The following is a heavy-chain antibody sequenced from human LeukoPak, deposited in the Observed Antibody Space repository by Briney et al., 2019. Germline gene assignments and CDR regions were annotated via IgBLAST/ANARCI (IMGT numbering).Heavy chain of an antibody. D-gene: IGHD4-17*01. V-gene: IGHV4-59*08. J-gene: IGHJ4*02. CDR2: IYYSGST. CDR1: GGSISSYY. CDR3: ARLLRVTTVGPDLYYFDY. Sequence: SETLSLTCTVSGGSISSYYWAWIRQPPGKGLEWIGYIYYSGSTNYNPSLKSRVTISVDTSKNQFSLKLSSVTAADTAVYYCARLLRVTTVGPDLYYFDYWGQGTLVTVSS.